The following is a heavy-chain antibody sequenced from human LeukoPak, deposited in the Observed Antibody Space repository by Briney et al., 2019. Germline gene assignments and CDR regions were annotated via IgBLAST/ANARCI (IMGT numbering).Heavy chain of an antibody. CDR3: AKEKKYYYDSTGYPGYDY. CDR1: GFTFSSYS. V-gene: IGHV3-48*04. Sequence: PGGSLRLSCAASGFTFSSYSMNWVRQAPGKGLEWVSYISSSSSTIYYADSVKGRFTISRDNAKNSLYLQMNSLRVEDTAVYFCAKEKKYYYDSTGYPGYDYWGQGTLVTVSS. J-gene: IGHJ4*02. CDR2: ISSSSSTI. D-gene: IGHD3-22*01.